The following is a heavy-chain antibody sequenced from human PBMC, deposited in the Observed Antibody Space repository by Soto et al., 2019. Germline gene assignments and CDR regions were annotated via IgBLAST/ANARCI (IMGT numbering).Heavy chain of an antibody. J-gene: IGHJ6*02. CDR3: ARGQAYGDSGTMDV. V-gene: IGHV3-30-3*01. CDR1: GFTFSSYA. CDR2: ISYDGSNK. Sequence: PGGSLRLSCAASGFTFSSYAMHWVRQAPGKGLEWVAVISYDGSNKYYADSVKGRFTISRDNSKNTLYLQMNSLRAEDTAVYYCARGQAYGDSGTMDVCGQGTTVTVSS. D-gene: IGHD4-17*01.